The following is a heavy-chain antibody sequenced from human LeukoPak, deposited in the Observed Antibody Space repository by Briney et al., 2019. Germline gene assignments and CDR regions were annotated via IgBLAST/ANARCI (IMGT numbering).Heavy chain of an antibody. CDR1: GFTFSSYS. CDR2: ISSSSSYI. D-gene: IGHD3-22*01. V-gene: IGHV3-21*01. CDR3: ARDTYYYDSSGYYIIDY. Sequence: GGSLRLSCAASGFTFSSYSMNWVRQAPGKGLEWVSSISSSSSYIYYADSVKGRFTISRDNAKNSLYLQMNSLRAEDTAVYYCARDTYYYDSSGYYIIDYWGQGTLATASS. J-gene: IGHJ4*02.